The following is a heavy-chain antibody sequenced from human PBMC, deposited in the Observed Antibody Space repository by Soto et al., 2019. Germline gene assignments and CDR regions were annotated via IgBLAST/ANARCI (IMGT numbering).Heavy chain of an antibody. J-gene: IGHJ5*02. CDR1: GFTLSSYW. CDR3: ARGCGSSWHNWFDP. CDR2: IKQDGSEK. V-gene: IGHV3-7*01. Sequence: EVQLVESGGGLVQPGGSLRLSCAASGFTLSSYWMSWVRQAPGKGLEWVANIKQDGSEKYYVDSVKGRFTISRDNAKNSLYLQMNSLRAEDTAVYYCARGCGSSWHNWFDPWGQGTLVTVSS. D-gene: IGHD6-13*01.